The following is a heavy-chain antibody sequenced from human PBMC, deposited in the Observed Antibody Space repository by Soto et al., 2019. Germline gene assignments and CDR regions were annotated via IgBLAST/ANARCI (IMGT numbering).Heavy chain of an antibody. D-gene: IGHD1-26*01. Sequence: QITLKESGPTLVKPTQTLTLTCTFSGFSLTTDRVGVGWIRQPPGEALEWLAVIYWDDSKTYRPSLESRLTITKDTSKNQLALTMTNMYCLYTATYYCAHAYGGRSLYWGQGTLVTVSS. V-gene: IGHV2-5*02. CDR2: IYWDDSK. CDR3: AHAYGGRSLY. CDR1: GFSLTTDRVG. J-gene: IGHJ4*02.